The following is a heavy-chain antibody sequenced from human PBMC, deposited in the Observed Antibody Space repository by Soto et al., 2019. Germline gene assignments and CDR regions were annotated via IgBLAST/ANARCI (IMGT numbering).Heavy chain of an antibody. CDR3: AGVHWAQRWELYYFDY. J-gene: IGHJ4*02. CDR2: IYYSGST. V-gene: IGHV4-30-4*01. D-gene: IGHD1-26*01. Sequence: QVQLQESGPGLVQPSQTLSLTGTVSGGSISSGDYSWSWIRQPPGKGLEWCGYIYYSGSTYYHPSLKSRVTKAVDTSNNQVPQKLSSVTAADTAAYYCAGVHWAQRWELYYFDYGGQGTLVTFAS. CDR1: GGSISSGDYS.